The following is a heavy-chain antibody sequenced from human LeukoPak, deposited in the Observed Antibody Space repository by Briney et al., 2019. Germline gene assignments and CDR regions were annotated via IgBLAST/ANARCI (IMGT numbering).Heavy chain of an antibody. CDR3: AKTHGGNSMDVFDI. Sequence: GGSLRLSCAASGFTLSSYAMSWVRQAPGKGLEWVSLISGDGGITYYADSVKGRFTISRDNSKNSLYLQMNSLRTEDTALYFCAKTHGGNSMDVFDIWGQGTMVTVSS. D-gene: IGHD4-23*01. CDR2: ISGDGGIT. J-gene: IGHJ3*02. V-gene: IGHV3-43*02. CDR1: GFTLSSYA.